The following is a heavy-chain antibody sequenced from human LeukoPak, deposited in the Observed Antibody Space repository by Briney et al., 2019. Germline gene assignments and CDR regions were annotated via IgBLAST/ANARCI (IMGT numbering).Heavy chain of an antibody. D-gene: IGHD3-22*01. V-gene: IGHV1-2*02. CDR3: ARAFDTSGYYVNDAFDI. CDR1: GYTFTAYY. J-gene: IGHJ3*02. Sequence: ASVKVSCKASGYTFTAYYMHWVRQAPGQGLEWMGWINPNSGGTNYAQKFQGRATMTRDTAVSTAYMELSRLRSDDTAVYYCARAFDTSGYYVNDAFDIWGQGTMVTVSS. CDR2: INPNSGGT.